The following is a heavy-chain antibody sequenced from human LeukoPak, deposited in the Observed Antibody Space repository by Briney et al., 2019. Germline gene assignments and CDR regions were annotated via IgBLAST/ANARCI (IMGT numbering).Heavy chain of an antibody. J-gene: IGHJ4*02. CDR1: GVSISSYY. CDR2: IYYTGKS. V-gene: IGHV4-59*08. Sequence: SETLSLTCAVSGVSISSYYWSCVRQPPGKGLEWIGYIYYTGKSDYSPSLKSRVIMSVDTSKNQFSLTLSSVTAADTAVYYCARHGGTSYYFDYWRQGTLVTVSS. CDR3: ARHGGTSYYFDY.